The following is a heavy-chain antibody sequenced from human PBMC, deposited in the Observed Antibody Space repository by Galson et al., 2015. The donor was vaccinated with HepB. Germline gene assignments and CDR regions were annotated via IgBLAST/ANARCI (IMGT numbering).Heavy chain of an antibody. Sequence: SLRLSCAASGFTFMTYGMHWVRQAPGKGLEWVAVIWYDGSNKYYADSVKGRFTISRDNSKNTLYLQMNSLRAEDTAVYYCARASPLSARWDYCDYWGQGTLVTVSS. CDR1: GFTFMTYG. CDR3: ARASPLSARWDYCDY. J-gene: IGHJ4*02. V-gene: IGHV3-33*01. CDR2: IWYDGSNK. D-gene: IGHD4-23*01.